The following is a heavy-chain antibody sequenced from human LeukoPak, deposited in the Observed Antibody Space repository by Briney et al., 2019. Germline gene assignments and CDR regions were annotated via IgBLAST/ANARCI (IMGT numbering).Heavy chain of an antibody. V-gene: IGHV3-30*04. CDR2: ISYDGSNK. D-gene: IGHD4-17*01. CDR3: AREDYGDQGDFDY. Sequence: PGGSLRLSCAASGFTFSSYAMHWVRQAPGKGLEWVAVISYDGSNKYYADSVKGRFTISRDNAKNSLYLQMNSLRAEDTAVYYCAREDYGDQGDFDYWGQGTLVTVSS. J-gene: IGHJ4*02. CDR1: GFTFSSYA.